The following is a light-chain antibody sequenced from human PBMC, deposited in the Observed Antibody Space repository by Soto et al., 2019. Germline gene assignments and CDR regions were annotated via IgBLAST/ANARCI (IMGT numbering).Light chain of an antibody. CDR3: QSYDSSLSGYV. V-gene: IGLV1-40*01. CDR2: GNS. Sequence: QSVLTQPPSVSGAPGQRVTISWTGSSSNIGAGYDVPWYQQLPGTAPKLLIYGNSNRPSGVPDRFSGAKSGTSASLAITGLQAEDEADYYCQSYDSSLSGYVFGTGTKLTVL. CDR1: SSNIGAGYD. J-gene: IGLJ1*01.